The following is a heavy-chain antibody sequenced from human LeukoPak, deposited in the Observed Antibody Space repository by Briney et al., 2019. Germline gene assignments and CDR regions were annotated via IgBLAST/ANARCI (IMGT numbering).Heavy chain of an antibody. J-gene: IGHJ4*02. CDR3: AKLPPYGDYPDY. CDR1: GFTFSSYA. Sequence: GGSLRLSCVASGFTFSSYAMSWIRQAPGKGLEWVSAISGSGGSTYYADSVKGRFTISRDNSKNTLYLQMNSLRAEDTAVYYCAKLPPYGDYPDYWGQGTLVTVSS. V-gene: IGHV3-23*01. CDR2: ISGSGGST. D-gene: IGHD4-17*01.